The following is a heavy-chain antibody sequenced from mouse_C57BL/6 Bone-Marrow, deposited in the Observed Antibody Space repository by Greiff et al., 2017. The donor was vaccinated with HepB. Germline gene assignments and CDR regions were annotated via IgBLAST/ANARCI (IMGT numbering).Heavy chain of an antibody. V-gene: IGHV1-55*01. CDR2: IYPGSGST. J-gene: IGHJ2*01. CDR1: GYTFTSYW. CDR3: ARRGTTVVEGAFDY. D-gene: IGHD1-1*01. Sequence: QVQLQQPGAELVKPGASVKMSCTASGYTFTSYWITWVKQRPGQGLEWIGDIYPGSGSTNYNEKFKSKATLTVDTSSSTAYMQLSSLTSEDSAVYYCARRGTTVVEGAFDYWGQGTTLTVSS.